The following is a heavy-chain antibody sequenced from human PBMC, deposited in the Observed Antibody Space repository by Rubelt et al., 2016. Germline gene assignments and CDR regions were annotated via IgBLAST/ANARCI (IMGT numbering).Heavy chain of an antibody. CDR2: ISRSSNYI. Sequence: EVQLVESGGGLVKSGGSLRLSCAASGFTFSSYTMNWVRQAPGKGLEWVSSISRSSNYIYYADSVQGRFTIPRDNAKNSLYRKMNSLRAEDTVVYYCARVACSSTCLVDYWGQGTLVTVSS. V-gene: IGHV3-21*02. CDR3: ARVACSSTCLVDY. CDR1: GFTFSSYT. J-gene: IGHJ4*02. D-gene: IGHD2-2*01.